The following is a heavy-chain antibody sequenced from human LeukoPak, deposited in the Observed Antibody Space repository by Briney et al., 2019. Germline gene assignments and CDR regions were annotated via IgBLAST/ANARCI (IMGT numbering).Heavy chain of an antibody. D-gene: IGHD6-19*01. V-gene: IGHV4-4*07. CDR2: IYTSGST. CDR1: GGSISSYY. Sequence: SETLSLTCTVSGGSISSYYWSWLRQPAGKGLEWIGRIYTSGSTNYNPSLKSRVTMSVDTSKNQFSLKLSSVTAADTAVYYCARDSRVAGKWVFDPWGQGTLVTVSS. J-gene: IGHJ5*02. CDR3: ARDSRVAGKWVFDP.